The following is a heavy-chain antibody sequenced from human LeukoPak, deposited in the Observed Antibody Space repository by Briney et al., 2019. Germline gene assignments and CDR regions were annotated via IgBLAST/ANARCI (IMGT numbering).Heavy chain of an antibody. CDR3: ARSGYSSSWYASYFDY. CDR1: GFTVSSNY. V-gene: IGHV3-53*01. J-gene: IGHJ4*02. Sequence: GFLRLSCAASGFTVSSNYMSWVRQAPGKGLEWVSVIYSGGSTYYADSVKGRFTISRDNSKNTLYLQMNSPRAEDTAVYYCARSGYSSSWYASYFDYWGQGTLVTVSS. D-gene: IGHD6-13*01. CDR2: IYSGGST.